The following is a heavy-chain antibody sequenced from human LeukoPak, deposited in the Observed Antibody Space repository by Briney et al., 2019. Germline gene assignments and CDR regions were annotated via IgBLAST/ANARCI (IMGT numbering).Heavy chain of an antibody. V-gene: IGHV3-21*01. J-gene: IGHJ5*02. CDR2: ISSSSSYI. D-gene: IGHD1-1*01. CDR3: ARDTGHAAWWFDR. CDR1: GFTFSSYS. Sequence: GGSLRLSCAASGFTFSSYSMNWVRQPPGKGLEWVSSISSSSSYIYYAHSVKGRFTISRDNAKNSLYLQMNSLRAEDTAVYYCARDTGHAAWWFDRWGEGTLVTVSS.